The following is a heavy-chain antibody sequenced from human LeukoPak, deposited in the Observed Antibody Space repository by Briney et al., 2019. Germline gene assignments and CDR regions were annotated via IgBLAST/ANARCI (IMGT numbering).Heavy chain of an antibody. CDR3: AKDRRAALDY. Sequence: GGSLRLSCAASGFTFSSYSMNWVRQAPGKGLEWVSAISGSGGSTYYADSVKGRFTISRDNSKNTLYLQMNSLRAEDTAVYYCAKDRRAALDYWGQGTLVTVSS. CDR1: GFTFSSYS. J-gene: IGHJ4*02. CDR2: ISGSGGST. V-gene: IGHV3-23*01. D-gene: IGHD6-6*01.